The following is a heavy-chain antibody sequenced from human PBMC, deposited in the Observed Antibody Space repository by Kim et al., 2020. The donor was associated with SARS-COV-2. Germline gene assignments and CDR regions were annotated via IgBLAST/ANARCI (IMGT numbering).Heavy chain of an antibody. CDR2: ISYDGSNK. D-gene: IGHD3-22*01. J-gene: IGHJ4*02. CDR1: GFTFSSYA. CDR3: ARGHDSSGYYDTGHFDY. Sequence: GGSLRLSCAASGFTFSSYAMHWVRQAPGKGLEWVAVISYDGSNKYYADSVKGRFTISRDNSKNTLYLQMNSLRAEDTAVYYCARGHDSSGYYDTGHFDYWGQGTLVTVSS. V-gene: IGHV3-30*04.